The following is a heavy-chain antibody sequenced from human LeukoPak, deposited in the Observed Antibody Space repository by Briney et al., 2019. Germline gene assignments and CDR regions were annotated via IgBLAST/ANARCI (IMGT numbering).Heavy chain of an antibody. CDR2: INPNSGGT. Sequence: ASVKVSCKASGYTFTGYYMHWVRQAPGQGLEWMGWINPNSGGTNYAQKFQGRVTMTRDTSISTAYMELSRLRADDTAVYYCASVVYDYGDYSFDYWGQGTLVTVSS. CDR3: ASVVYDYGDYSFDY. CDR1: GYTFTGYY. V-gene: IGHV1-2*02. J-gene: IGHJ4*02. D-gene: IGHD4-17*01.